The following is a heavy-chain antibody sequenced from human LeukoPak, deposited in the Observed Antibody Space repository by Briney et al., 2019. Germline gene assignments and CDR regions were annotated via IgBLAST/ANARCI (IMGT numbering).Heavy chain of an antibody. J-gene: IGHJ5*02. CDR2: ISYDGSNK. V-gene: IGHV3-30-3*01. CDR1: GFTFSSYA. Sequence: PGRSLRLSCAASGFTFSSYAMHWVRQAPGKGLEWVAVISYDGSNKYYADSVKGRFTISRDNSKNTLYLQMNSLRAEDTAVYYCARDLSSSPGPWGQGTLVTVSS. CDR3: ARDLSSSPGP. D-gene: IGHD6-13*01.